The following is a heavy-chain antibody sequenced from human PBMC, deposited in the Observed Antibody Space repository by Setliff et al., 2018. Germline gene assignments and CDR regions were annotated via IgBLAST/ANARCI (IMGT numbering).Heavy chain of an antibody. CDR2: IYYSGST. Sequence: SETLSLTCTVSGGSISSHYWSWIRQPPGKGLEWIGSIYYSGSTNYNPSLKSRVTISVDTSKNQFSLKLSSVTAADTAVYYCASPVGAHRGCWGQGTLVTVSS. D-gene: IGHD1-26*01. V-gene: IGHV4-59*11. CDR3: ASPVGAHRGC. CDR1: GGSISSHY. J-gene: IGHJ4*02.